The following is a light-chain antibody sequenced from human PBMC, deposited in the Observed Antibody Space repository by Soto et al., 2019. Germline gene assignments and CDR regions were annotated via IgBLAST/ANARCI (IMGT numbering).Light chain of an antibody. Sequence: TQSPATLSLSPGERATLSCRASQSVRTNLAWYQHKPGQSPRLLIYGASTRATGIPARFSGSGSGTEFTLTISSLQSEDFAVYYCQQYNNWPPRTFGQGTKVDIK. CDR2: GAS. V-gene: IGKV3-15*01. J-gene: IGKJ1*01. CDR1: QSVRTN. CDR3: QQYNNWPPRT.